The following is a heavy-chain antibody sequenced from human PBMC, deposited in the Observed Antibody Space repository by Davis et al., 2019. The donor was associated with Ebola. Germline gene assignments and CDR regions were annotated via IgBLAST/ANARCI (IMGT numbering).Heavy chain of an antibody. CDR3: ARLDYSGHYFDY. D-gene: IGHD4-11*01. V-gene: IGHV1-3*01. CDR2: INPYTGDT. J-gene: IGHJ4*02. CDR1: GYTFTSYV. Sequence: ASVKVSCKASGYTFTSYVLHWVRQAPGQGLEWVGWINPYTGDTKYSQKFQGRVTITRDTSATTAYMDLSSLRSEDTAVYFCARLDYSGHYFDYWGQGTLVTVSS.